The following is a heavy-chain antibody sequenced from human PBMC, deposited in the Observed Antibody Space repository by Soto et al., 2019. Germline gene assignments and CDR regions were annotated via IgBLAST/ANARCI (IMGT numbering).Heavy chain of an antibody. CDR2: IFIGGTT. CDR1: GFTVSSSQ. Sequence: EGQLVESGGRLVQPGGSLRLSCAASGFTVSSSQMTWVRQAPGKGLEWVSVIFIGGTTQYAVSVKGRFTISTDKSENTMYLQMNSLRAEDTAVYYCASVGPYASGTYSFRHNRLDPWGQGTQVTVSP. V-gene: IGHV3-53*01. CDR3: ASVGPYASGTYSFRHNRLDP. D-gene: IGHD3-10*01. J-gene: IGHJ5*02.